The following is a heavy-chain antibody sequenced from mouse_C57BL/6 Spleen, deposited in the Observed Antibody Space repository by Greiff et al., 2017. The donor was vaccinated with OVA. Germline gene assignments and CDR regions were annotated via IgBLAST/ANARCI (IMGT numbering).Heavy chain of an antibody. J-gene: IGHJ4*01. CDR3: ASPTTVVGGAMDY. V-gene: IGHV14-2*01. CDR1: GFNIKDYY. D-gene: IGHD1-1*01. Sequence: DVKLQESGAELVKPGASVKLSCTASGFNIKDYYMHWVKQRTEQGLEWIGRIDPEDGETKYAPKFQGKATITADTSSNTAYLQLSSLTSEDTAVYYCASPTTVVGGAMDYWGQGTSVTVSS. CDR2: IDPEDGET.